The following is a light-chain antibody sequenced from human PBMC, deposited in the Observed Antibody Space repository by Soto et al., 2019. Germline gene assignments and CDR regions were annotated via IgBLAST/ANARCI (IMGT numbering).Light chain of an antibody. V-gene: IGKV1-5*03. Sequence: DIQMTQSPSTLSASVGDRVTITCRASQSISSWLAWYQQKPGKAPNLLIYKASSLQSGVPSRFSGSGSGTEFTLTISSLQPDDFAAYYCQQYESYPYTFGQGTKLEIK. CDR3: QQYESYPYT. CDR1: QSISSW. J-gene: IGKJ2*01. CDR2: KAS.